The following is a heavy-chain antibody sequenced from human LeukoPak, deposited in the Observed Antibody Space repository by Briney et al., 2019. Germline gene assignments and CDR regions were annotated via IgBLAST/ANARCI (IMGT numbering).Heavy chain of an antibody. Sequence: PGGSLRLSCAGSGFTFSTYWMSWVRQAPGKGLEWVAHINQDESEKYYVDSVKGRFTISRDNAKNSLYLQMNSLRAEDTAIYYCARDPYVVQKWYFDLWGRGTLVTVSS. CDR3: ARDPYVVQKWYFDL. D-gene: IGHD3-10*01. CDR2: INQDESEK. V-gene: IGHV3-7*01. J-gene: IGHJ2*01. CDR1: GFTFSTYW.